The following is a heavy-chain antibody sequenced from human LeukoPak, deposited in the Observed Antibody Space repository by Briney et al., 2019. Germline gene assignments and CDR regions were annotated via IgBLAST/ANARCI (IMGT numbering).Heavy chain of an antibody. V-gene: IGHV4-34*01. CDR2: INHSGST. CDR3: ARGGGVDTAMDY. J-gene: IGHJ4*02. CDR1: GGSFSGYY. D-gene: IGHD5-18*01. Sequence: SETLSLTCAVYGGSFSGYYWSWIRQPPGKGLEWIGEINHSGSTNYNPSLKSRVTIPVDTSKNQFSLKLSSVTAADTAVYYCARGGGVDTAMDYWGQGTLVTVSS.